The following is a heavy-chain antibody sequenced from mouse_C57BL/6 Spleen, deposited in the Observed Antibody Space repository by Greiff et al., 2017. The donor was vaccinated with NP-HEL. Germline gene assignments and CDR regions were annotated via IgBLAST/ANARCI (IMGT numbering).Heavy chain of an antibody. CDR2: IDPSDSYT. Sequence: VQLQQSGAELVMPGASVKLSCKASGYTFTSYWMHWVKQRPGQGLEWIGEIDPSDSYTNYNQKFKGKSTLTVDKSSSTAYMQLSSLTSEDSAVYYCARSGSSEDYWGQGTTLTVSS. CDR3: ARSGSSEDY. J-gene: IGHJ2*01. V-gene: IGHV1-69*01. CDR1: GYTFTSYW. D-gene: IGHD3-2*02.